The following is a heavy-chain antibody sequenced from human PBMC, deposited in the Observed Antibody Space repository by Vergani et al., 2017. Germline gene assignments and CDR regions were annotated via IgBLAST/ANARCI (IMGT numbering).Heavy chain of an antibody. D-gene: IGHD3-10*01. CDR1: GGTFSSYA. CDR3: ARDNLYSRPGRYYYYLMDV. CDR2: IIPIFGTA. V-gene: IGHV1-69*01. J-gene: IGHJ6*03. Sequence: QVQLVQSGAEVKKPGASVKVSCKASGGTFSSYAISWVRQAPGQGLEWMGGIIPIFGTANYAQKFQGRVTITAEESTSTAYMELSSLRSADTAVYYCARDNLYSRPGRYYYYLMDVWGKGTTVTVSS.